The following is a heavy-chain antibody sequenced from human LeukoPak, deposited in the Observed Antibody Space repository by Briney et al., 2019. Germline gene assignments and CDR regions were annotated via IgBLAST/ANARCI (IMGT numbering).Heavy chain of an antibody. D-gene: IGHD3-10*01. CDR1: GFSLSTGAMC. CDR2: INGDDDK. J-gene: IGHJ4*02. CDR3: ARICGSGTYSGDS. Sequence: SGPALVKPTQTLTLTCTFSGFSLSTGAMCVSWIRQPPGKALEWLALINGDDDKYYNSSLKTRLTISSDTSKNQVVLTMTKVDAVDTATYYCARICGSGTYSGDSWGQGTLVTISS. V-gene: IGHV2-70*01.